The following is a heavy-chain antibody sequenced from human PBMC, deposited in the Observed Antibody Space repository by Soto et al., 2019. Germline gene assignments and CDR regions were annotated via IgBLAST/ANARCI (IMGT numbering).Heavy chain of an antibody. CDR2: MNPNSGNT. CDR1: GYTFTSYD. D-gene: IGHD4-17*01. V-gene: IGHV1-8*02. CDR3: ARGRVTNGVYYFDY. J-gene: IGHJ4*02. Sequence: ASVKVSCKASGYTFTSYDINWVRQATGQGLEWMGWMNPNSGNTGYAQKFQGRVTMTRNTSISTAYMELSSLRSEDTAVYYCARGRVTNGVYYFDYWGQGTLVTVSS.